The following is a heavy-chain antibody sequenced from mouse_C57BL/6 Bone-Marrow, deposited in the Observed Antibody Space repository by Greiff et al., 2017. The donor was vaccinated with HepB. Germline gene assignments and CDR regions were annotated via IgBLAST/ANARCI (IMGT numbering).Heavy chain of an antibody. CDR2: IYPGSGST. J-gene: IGHJ3*01. Sequence: QVQLQQPGAELVKPGASVKMSCKASGYTFTSSWITWVKQRPGQGLEWIGDIYPGSGSTNYNEKFKSKATLTVDTSSSTAYMQLSSLTSEDSAVYYCAREDDYGAWFAYWGQGTLVTVSA. V-gene: IGHV1-55*01. D-gene: IGHD2-4*01. CDR1: GYTFTSSW. CDR3: AREDDYGAWFAY.